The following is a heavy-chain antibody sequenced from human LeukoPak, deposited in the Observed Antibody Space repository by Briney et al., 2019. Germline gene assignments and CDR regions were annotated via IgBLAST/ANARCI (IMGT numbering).Heavy chain of an antibody. V-gene: IGHV3-30*02. D-gene: IGHD3-10*01. CDR2: IRYDGSNK. Sequence: GGSLRLSCAASGFTFSSYGMHWVRQAPGKGLEWAAFIRYDGSNKYYADSVKGRFTISRDNSKSTLYLQMNSLRAEDTAVYYCAREKEDYGSGSYQDYWGQGTLVTVSS. CDR3: AREKEDYGSGSYQDY. J-gene: IGHJ4*02. CDR1: GFTFSSYG.